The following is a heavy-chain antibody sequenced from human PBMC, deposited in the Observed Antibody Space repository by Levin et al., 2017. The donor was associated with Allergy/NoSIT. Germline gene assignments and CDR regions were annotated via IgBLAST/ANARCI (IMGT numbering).Heavy chain of an antibody. CDR3: ASSKAAAGND. CDR1: GFTFSRSW. Sequence: GESLKISCAASGFTFSRSWISWVRQAPGKGLEWVANIKEDGSDKYYVDSVKGRFTISRAPAKNSLYLQMNSLRAEDTAVYYCASSKAAAGNDWGQGTLVTVSS. D-gene: IGHD6-13*01. J-gene: IGHJ4*02. V-gene: IGHV3-7*01. CDR2: IKEDGSDK.